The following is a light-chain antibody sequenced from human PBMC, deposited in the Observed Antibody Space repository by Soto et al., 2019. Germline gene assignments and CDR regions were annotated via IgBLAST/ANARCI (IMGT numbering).Light chain of an antibody. CDR3: QQYVISVT. CDR2: RAS. Sequence: ERVMTQSPATLAVSPGDTATLSCRASQSLGGNLAWYQQKPGQAPRLLIFRASSGARGVPARFSASGSGTEFTLTIGRLEPQDSAMYYRQQYVISVTFGQGTRLETK. V-gene: IGKV3-15*01. CDR1: QSLGGN. J-gene: IGKJ5*01.